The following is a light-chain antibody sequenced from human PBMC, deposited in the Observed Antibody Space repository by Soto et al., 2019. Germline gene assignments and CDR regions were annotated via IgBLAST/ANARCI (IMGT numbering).Light chain of an antibody. CDR2: SNN. Sequence: QSVLTQPPSASGTPGQRVTISCSGSSSNIGSNTVNWYQQLPGTAPKLLIYSNNQRPSGVPDRFSGSKSGTSASLAISGLQSEDEADYYCAAWDDSLALWVFGGGTQLTVL. CDR3: AAWDDSLALWV. J-gene: IGLJ3*02. V-gene: IGLV1-44*01. CDR1: SSNIGSNT.